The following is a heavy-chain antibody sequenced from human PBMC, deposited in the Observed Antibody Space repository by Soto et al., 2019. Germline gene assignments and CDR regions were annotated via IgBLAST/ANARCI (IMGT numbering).Heavy chain of an antibody. Sequence: PGGSLRLSCAASGFICSSYDMSWVRQAPGKGLEWVSTILVDGRTFYSDSVKGRFTISRDGSTNTVFLQMNSLTAGDTAVYYCAKATATGGGAFDICGQGTMVTVSS. CDR2: ILVDGRT. V-gene: IGHV3-23*01. CDR1: GFICSSYD. CDR3: AKATATGGGAFDI. J-gene: IGHJ3*02. D-gene: IGHD2-8*02.